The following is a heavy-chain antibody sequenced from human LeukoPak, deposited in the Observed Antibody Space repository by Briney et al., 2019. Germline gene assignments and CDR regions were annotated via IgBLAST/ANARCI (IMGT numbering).Heavy chain of an antibody. J-gene: IGHJ4*02. V-gene: IGHV3-48*02. Sequence: GGSLRLSCVASGFTFNSYNINWVRQAPGEGLEWVSYISSSSSTIHYADSVKGRFTFSRDNAKNSLYLQMNSLRDEDTAVYYCARAVSGYIYGYGYWGQGTLVTVSS. CDR1: GFTFNSYN. D-gene: IGHD5-18*01. CDR3: ARAVSGYIYGYGY. CDR2: ISSSSSTI.